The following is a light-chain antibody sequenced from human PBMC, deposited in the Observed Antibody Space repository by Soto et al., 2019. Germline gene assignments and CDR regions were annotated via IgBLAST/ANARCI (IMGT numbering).Light chain of an antibody. J-gene: IGLJ2*01. CDR3: QTWGTGIQV. V-gene: IGLV4-69*01. CDR1: SGHSSYA. CDR2: LNSDGSH. Sequence: QSVLTQSPSASASLGASVKLTCTLSSGHSSYAIAWHQQQPEKGPRYLMKLNSDGSHSQGDGIPDRFSGSSSGAARSLTISSLQSEDEADYYCQTWGTGIQVFGGGTKLTVL.